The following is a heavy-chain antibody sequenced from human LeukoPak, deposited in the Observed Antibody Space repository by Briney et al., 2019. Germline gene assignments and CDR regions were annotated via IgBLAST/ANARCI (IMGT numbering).Heavy chain of an antibody. J-gene: IGHJ4*02. CDR1: GYTFTGYC. Sequence: ASVKVSCKASGYTFTGYCMHWVRQAPGQGLEWMGWINPNSGGTNYAQKFQGRVTMTRDTSISTAYMELSRLRSDDTAVYYCARVHGQDVVVVAAFDYWGQGTLVTVSS. V-gene: IGHV1-2*02. CDR3: ARVHGQDVVVVAAFDY. D-gene: IGHD2-15*01. CDR2: INPNSGGT.